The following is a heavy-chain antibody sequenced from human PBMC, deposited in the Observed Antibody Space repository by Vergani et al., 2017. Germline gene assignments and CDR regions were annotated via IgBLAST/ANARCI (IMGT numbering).Heavy chain of an antibody. D-gene: IGHD2-2*01. CDR2: ISSSSSTI. V-gene: IGHV3-48*01. CDR1: GFSFPGYA. J-gene: IGHJ3*02. Sequence: EVQLLESGGGLVQPGGSLGLSCEASGFSFPGYAMSWVRQAPGKGLEWVSYISSSSSTIYYADSVKGRFTISRDNAKNSLYLQMNSLRAEDTAVYYCASSDIVVVPAAGAFDIWGQGTMVTVSS. CDR3: ASSDIVVVPAAGAFDI.